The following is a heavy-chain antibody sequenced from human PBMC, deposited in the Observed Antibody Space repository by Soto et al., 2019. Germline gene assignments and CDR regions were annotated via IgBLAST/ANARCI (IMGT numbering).Heavy chain of an antibody. Sequence: GGSLRLSCAASGFTFSSYAMGWVRQAPGKGLEWVSVISNSGDSTYYADSVKGRFTISRDNSQNTVFLQMNNLRADDTAVYYCAKSRLGTCYSGIDYWGQGALVTVSS. CDR1: GFTFSSYA. CDR3: AKSRLGTCYSGIDY. J-gene: IGHJ4*02. CDR2: ISNSGDST. V-gene: IGHV3-23*01. D-gene: IGHD2-15*01.